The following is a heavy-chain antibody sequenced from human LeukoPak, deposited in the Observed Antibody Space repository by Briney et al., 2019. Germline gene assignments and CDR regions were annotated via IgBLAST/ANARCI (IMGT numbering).Heavy chain of an antibody. CDR1: GGSISSSSYY. CDR2: IYYSGST. D-gene: IGHD3-22*01. Sequence: PSETLSLTCTVSGGSISSSSYYWGWIRQPPGKGLEWIGSIYYSGSTYYNPSLKSRVTISVDTSKNQFSLKLSSVTAADTAVYYCARDRRDLSSIGSSGYYYVVGYFDCWGQGTLVTVSS. J-gene: IGHJ4*02. CDR3: ARDRRDLSSIGSSGYYYVVGYFDC. V-gene: IGHV4-39*07.